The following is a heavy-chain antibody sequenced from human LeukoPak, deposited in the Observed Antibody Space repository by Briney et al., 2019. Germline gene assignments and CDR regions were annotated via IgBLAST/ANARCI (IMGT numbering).Heavy chain of an antibody. CDR3: ARGTLTMVDY. Sequence: GSLRLSCAASGFTVSSNYMSWVRQAPGRGLEWVSVIYSGGSTYYADSVKGRFTISRDNSKNTLFLQMNSLRAGDTAVYYCARGTLTMVDYWGQGNPVTASS. D-gene: IGHD3-10*01. CDR2: IYSGGST. J-gene: IGHJ4*02. V-gene: IGHV3-66*01. CDR1: GFTVSSNY.